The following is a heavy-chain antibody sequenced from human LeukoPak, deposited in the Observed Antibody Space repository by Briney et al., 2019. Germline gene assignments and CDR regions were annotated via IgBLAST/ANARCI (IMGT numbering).Heavy chain of an antibody. J-gene: IGHJ6*04. CDR1: GFTLSSYA. Sequence: QSGGSLRLSCAASGFTLSSYAMSWVRQAPGKGLEWVSAISVSGNTYHADSVKGRFTISRDNAKNSLYLQMNSLRAEDTAVYYCAELGITMIGGVWGKGTTVTISS. D-gene: IGHD3-10*02. V-gene: IGHV3-23*01. CDR3: AELGITMIGGV. CDR2: ISVSGNT.